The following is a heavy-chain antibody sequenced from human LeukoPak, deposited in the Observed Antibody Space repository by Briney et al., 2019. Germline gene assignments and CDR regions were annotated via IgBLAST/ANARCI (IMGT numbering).Heavy chain of an antibody. D-gene: IGHD6-19*01. J-gene: IGHJ4*02. Sequence: SETLSLTCTVSGGSINSYYWNWIRQPPGKGLEWVGYIYYSGSTTYNPSLKSRVTISVDTSKNQFSLKLSSVTAADTAVYYCAREDEGSGWSIDYWGQGTLVTVSS. CDR2: IYYSGST. CDR1: GGSINSYY. V-gene: IGHV4-59*12. CDR3: AREDEGSGWSIDY.